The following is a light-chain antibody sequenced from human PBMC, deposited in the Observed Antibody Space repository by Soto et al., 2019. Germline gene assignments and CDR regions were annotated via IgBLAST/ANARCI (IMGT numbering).Light chain of an antibody. J-gene: IGLJ1*01. CDR2: EVT. Sequence: QSALTQPASVSGSRGQSITISCVGRNTDVGQDKSVSWYQQGPGKAPKLLIFEVTNRPSGVSSRFSGSRSGNTASLTISGLQPDGEGDYFCVSYTDTDTLVFGTGTKVTVL. CDR3: VSYTDTDTLV. V-gene: IGLV2-14*01. CDR1: NTDVGQDKS.